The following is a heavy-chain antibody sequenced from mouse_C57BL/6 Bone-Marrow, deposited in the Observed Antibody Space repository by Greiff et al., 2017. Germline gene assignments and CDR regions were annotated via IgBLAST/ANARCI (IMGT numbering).Heavy chain of an antibody. J-gene: IGHJ4*01. CDR2: IRSKGNNYAT. Sequence: EVQGVESGGGLVQPKGSLKLSCAASGFSFNTYAMNWVRQAPGKGLEWVARIRSKGNNYATYYADSVKDRSTISRDDSESMLYLQMNNLKTEDTAMYYCVRHAYYGSSGAMDYWGQGTSVTVSS. V-gene: IGHV10-1*01. D-gene: IGHD1-1*01. CDR1: GFSFNTYA. CDR3: VRHAYYGSSGAMDY.